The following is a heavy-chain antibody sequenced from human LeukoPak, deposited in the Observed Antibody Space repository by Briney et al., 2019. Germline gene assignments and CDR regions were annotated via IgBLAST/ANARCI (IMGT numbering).Heavy chain of an antibody. Sequence: GGSLRLSCAASGFTFSSYSMNWVRQAPGKGLEWVSYISSSSSTIYYADSVKGRFTISRDNAKNSLFLQMNSLRAEDTAVYYCARAGYYDFWSGYSQNYYYYYYMDVWGKGTTVTVSS. D-gene: IGHD3-3*01. J-gene: IGHJ6*03. CDR3: ARAGYYDFWSGYSQNYYYYYYMDV. V-gene: IGHV3-48*01. CDR1: GFTFSSYS. CDR2: ISSSSSTI.